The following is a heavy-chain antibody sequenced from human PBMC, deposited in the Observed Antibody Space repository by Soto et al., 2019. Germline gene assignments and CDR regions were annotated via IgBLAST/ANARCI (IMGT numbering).Heavy chain of an antibody. CDR3: ARGPSP. CDR1: GDSISPHY. CDR2: IHYSGSA. Sequence: SETLSLTCAVSGDSISPHYWSWVRQPPGKGLEFIGYIHYSGSAVYNPSLKSRVTISLDTSKNQFSLKLTSVTAADTAVYYCARGPSPWGQGTLVTVSS. J-gene: IGHJ5*02. V-gene: IGHV4-59*08.